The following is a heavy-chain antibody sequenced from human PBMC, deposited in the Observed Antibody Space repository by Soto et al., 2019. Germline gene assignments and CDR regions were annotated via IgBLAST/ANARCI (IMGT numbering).Heavy chain of an antibody. V-gene: IGHV4-39*01. Sequence: QLQLQESGPGLVKPSETLSLTCTVSGGSISSRGYYWGWIRQPPGKGLEWIGTIYSSGSTYYNPSLKSRVTISVDTSKNQFSLKLSSVTAADTAVYYCATSNWFDPWGQGTLGTVSS. J-gene: IGHJ5*02. CDR3: ATSNWFDP. CDR2: IYSSGST. CDR1: GGSISSRGYY.